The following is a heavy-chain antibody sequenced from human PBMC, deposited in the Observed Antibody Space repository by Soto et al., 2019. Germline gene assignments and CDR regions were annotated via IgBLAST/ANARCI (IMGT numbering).Heavy chain of an antibody. CDR3: ARGRGRILVATRGHFDY. D-gene: IGHD5-12*01. CDR2: INHSGST. J-gene: IGHJ4*02. V-gene: IGHV4-34*01. CDR1: GGSFSGYY. Sequence: QVQLQQWGAGLLKPSETLSLTCAVYGGSFSGYYWSWIHQPPGKGLEWIGEINHSGSTNYNPSLKSRVTISVDTSKNQFSLKLSSVTAADTAVYYCARGRGRILVATRGHFDYWGQGTLVTVSS.